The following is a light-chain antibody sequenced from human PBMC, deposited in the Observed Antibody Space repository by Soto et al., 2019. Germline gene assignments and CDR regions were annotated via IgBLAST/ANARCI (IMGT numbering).Light chain of an antibody. CDR1: SSDVGGYNY. CDR3: SSYTSSSTLVYV. Sequence: QSVLTQPASVSGSPGQSITISCTGTSSDVGGYNYVSWYQQHPGKAPKLMIYDVSNRPSGVSNRFSGSKSGNTASLTISGLQAEDEADYYCSSYTSSSTLVYVFGTGTKVHRP. CDR2: DVS. V-gene: IGLV2-14*01. J-gene: IGLJ1*01.